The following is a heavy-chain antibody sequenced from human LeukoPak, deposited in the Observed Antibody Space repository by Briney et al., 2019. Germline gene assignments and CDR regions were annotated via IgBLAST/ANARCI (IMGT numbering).Heavy chain of an antibody. D-gene: IGHD4-17*01. CDR3: ARDSADYGDYDY. CDR2: INPSGGST. Sequence: GAPVKPCCTASGYTFTSYFMHWVRQAPGQGLDWMGIINPSGGSTSYAQKFQGRVTMTRDTPTSTVYMELSSLRSEDTAVYYCARDSADYGDYDYWGQGDLFTVSS. J-gene: IGHJ4*02. CDR1: GYTFTSYF. V-gene: IGHV1-46*01.